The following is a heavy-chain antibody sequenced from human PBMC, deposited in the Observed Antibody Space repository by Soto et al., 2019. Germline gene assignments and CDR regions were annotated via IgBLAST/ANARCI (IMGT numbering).Heavy chain of an antibody. D-gene: IGHD6-25*01. CDR3: TRDLTDAALRYGMDV. CDR1: GFTFSRYW. CDR2: IKSDGSST. V-gene: IGHV3-74*01. J-gene: IGHJ6*02. Sequence: GVSLRLSCAASGFTFSRYWMHWVRQAPGKGLVWVSRIKSDGSSTSYADSVKGRFTISRDNAENTLYLQINSLRAEDTAVYYCTRDLTDAALRYGMDVWGQGTTVTVSS.